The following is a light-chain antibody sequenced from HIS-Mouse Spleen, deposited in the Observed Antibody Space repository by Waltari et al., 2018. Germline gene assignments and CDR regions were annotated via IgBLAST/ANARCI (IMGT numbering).Light chain of an antibody. V-gene: IGKV1-5*03. J-gene: IGKJ4*01. CDR3: QQYNSYLT. CDR1: QSISSW. Sequence: MTQSPLSLPVTPGEPASISCRSSQSISSWLAWYQQKPGKAPKLLIHKASSLESGVPSRFSGSGSGTEFTLTISSLQPDDFATYYCQQYNSYLTFGGGTKVEIK. CDR2: KAS.